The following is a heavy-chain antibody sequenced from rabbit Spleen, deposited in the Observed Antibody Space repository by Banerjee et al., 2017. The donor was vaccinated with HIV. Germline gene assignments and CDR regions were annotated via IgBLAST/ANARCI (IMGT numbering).Heavy chain of an antibody. CDR2: INTITGKT. J-gene: IGHJ6*01. Sequence: QEQLEESGGGLVKPEGSLTLTCKASGFSFSEKEVMCWVRQAPGKGLEWIGCINTITGKTVYATWAKGRFTISRASSTTVTLQMTSLTAADTATYFCARGIVYGFAGDTYPPYGMDLWGPGTLVTVS. D-gene: IGHD6-1*01. V-gene: IGHV1S45*01. CDR1: GFSFSEKEV. CDR3: ARGIVYGFAGDTYPPYGMDL.